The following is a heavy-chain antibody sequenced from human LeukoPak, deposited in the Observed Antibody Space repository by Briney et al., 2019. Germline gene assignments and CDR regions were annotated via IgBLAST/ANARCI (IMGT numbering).Heavy chain of an antibody. CDR1: GFTFSSYS. J-gene: IGHJ4*02. CDR3: ARDSGSPNYYFDY. D-gene: IGHD1-26*01. V-gene: IGHV3-21*01. CDR2: ISTRNSYI. Sequence: GGSLRLSCAASGFTFSSYSMNWVRQAPGKGLEWVSSISTRNSYIYYADSVKGRFTISRDNAKNSLYLQMNSLRAEDTAVYYCARDSGSPNYYFDYWGQGTLVTVSS.